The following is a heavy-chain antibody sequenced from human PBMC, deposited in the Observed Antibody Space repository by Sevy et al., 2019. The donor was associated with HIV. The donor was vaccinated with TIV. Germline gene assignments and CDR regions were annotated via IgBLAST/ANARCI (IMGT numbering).Heavy chain of an antibody. CDR1: GFSFSNYW. CDR2: IKRDGSER. Sequence: GGSLRLSCAASGFSFSNYWMSWVRQAPGKGLEWVANIKRDGSERYYVASVKGRFTISRDNAKTSLYLQIHSLRAEDTAVYYCARDCSSASCLWGLDVWGQGTTVTVSS. CDR3: ARDCSSASCLWGLDV. V-gene: IGHV3-7*03. J-gene: IGHJ6*02. D-gene: IGHD2-2*01.